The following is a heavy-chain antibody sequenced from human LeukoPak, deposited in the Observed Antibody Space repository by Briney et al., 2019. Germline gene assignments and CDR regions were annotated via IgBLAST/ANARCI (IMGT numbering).Heavy chain of an antibody. V-gene: IGHV4-39*07. D-gene: IGHD3-16*01. CDR2: IYYSGST. CDR3: ARVTLVSPSYYFDY. Sequence: SETLSLTCTVSGGSITSSSYYWGWIRQPPGKGLEWIGSIYYSGSTYYNPSLKSRVTISVDTSKNQFSLKLSSVTAADTAVYYCARVTLVSPSYYFDYWGQGTLVTVSS. CDR1: GGSITSSSYY. J-gene: IGHJ4*02.